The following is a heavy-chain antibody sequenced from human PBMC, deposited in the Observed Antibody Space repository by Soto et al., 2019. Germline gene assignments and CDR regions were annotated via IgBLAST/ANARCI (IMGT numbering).Heavy chain of an antibody. Sequence: QVQLQESGPGLVKPSETLSLTCTVSGGSISSYYWSWIRQSPGKGLEWIGYIYYSGSTNYNPSLKSRVTIPVDTSKNQFSLKLSSVTAADTAVYFCARDPIAAAGTVWYFDLWGRGTLVTVSS. V-gene: IGHV4-59*01. J-gene: IGHJ2*01. CDR1: GGSISSYY. CDR3: ARDPIAAAGTVWYFDL. D-gene: IGHD6-13*01. CDR2: IYYSGST.